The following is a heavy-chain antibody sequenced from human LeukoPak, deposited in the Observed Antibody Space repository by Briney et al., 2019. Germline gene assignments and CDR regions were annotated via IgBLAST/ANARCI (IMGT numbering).Heavy chain of an antibody. CDR1: GYTFIDYF. CDR3: VRAVSGTLGGAFDI. V-gene: IGHV1-2*02. D-gene: IGHD1-7*01. Sequence: ASVKVSCKAPGYTFIDYFIHWMRQTPGQGLEWLGWINPNSGVTRYAQKFQDRVTMTRDTAAYMELSSLKSDDAAVYYCVRAVSGTLGGAFDIWGQGTAVTVSS. J-gene: IGHJ3*02. CDR2: INPNSGVT.